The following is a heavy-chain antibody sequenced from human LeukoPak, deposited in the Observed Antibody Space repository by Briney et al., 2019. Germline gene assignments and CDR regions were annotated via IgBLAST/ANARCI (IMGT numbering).Heavy chain of an antibody. J-gene: IGHJ4*02. D-gene: IGHD2-2*01. CDR3: AKLEKIGYCSSTSCRYFDY. CDR1: GFTFSSYA. CDR2: ISGSGGST. Sequence: PGGSLRLSCAASGFTFSSYAMGWVRQAPGKGLDSVSAISGSGGSTYYADSVKGRFTISRDNSKNTLYLQMNSLRAEDTAVYYCAKLEKIGYCSSTSCRYFDYWGQGTLVTVSS. V-gene: IGHV3-23*01.